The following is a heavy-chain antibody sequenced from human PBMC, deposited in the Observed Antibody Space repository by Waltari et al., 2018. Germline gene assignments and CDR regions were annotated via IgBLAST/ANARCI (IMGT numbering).Heavy chain of an antibody. CDR3: TRPLNF. J-gene: IGHJ4*02. V-gene: IGHV3-48*01. D-gene: IGHD2-8*01. CDR2: ISSNGAII. CDR1: GFPFSNSN. Sequence: EVQVVESGGGLIQPGGSLRLSCAASGFPFSNSNMNWVRQAPGGGLDWVACISSNGAIIYYADSVKGRFTISRDNAKNSLYLQMSSLRAEDTAVYYCTRPLNFGGQGTLVTVSS.